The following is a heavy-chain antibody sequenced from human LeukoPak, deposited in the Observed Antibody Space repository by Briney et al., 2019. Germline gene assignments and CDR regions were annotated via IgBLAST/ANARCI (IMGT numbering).Heavy chain of an antibody. D-gene: IGHD3-22*01. CDR2: IYPGDSDT. Sequence: GESLEISCKGSGYSFTSYWIGWVRQMPGKGLEWMGIIYPGDSDTRYSPSFQGQVTISADKSISTAYLRWSSLKASDTAMYYCASGEDYDSSGQPGDYWGQGTLVTVSS. CDR1: GYSFTSYW. CDR3: ASGEDYDSSGQPGDY. V-gene: IGHV5-51*01. J-gene: IGHJ4*02.